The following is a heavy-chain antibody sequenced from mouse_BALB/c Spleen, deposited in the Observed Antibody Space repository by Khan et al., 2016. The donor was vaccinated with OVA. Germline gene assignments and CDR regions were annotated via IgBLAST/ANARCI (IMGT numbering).Heavy chain of an antibody. J-gene: IGHJ3*01. Sequence: QVQLKQSGAELAKPGASVKMSCKASGYMFTSYWMNWVKQRPGQGLEWIGYINLSSGYTEYNQKFKDKATLTADKSSSTAYMQLSSLTSEDSAVYYCAISGYVSLAYWGQGTLVTVSA. CDR1: GYMFTSYW. D-gene: IGHD1-1*01. V-gene: IGHV1-7*01. CDR2: INLSSGYT. CDR3: AISGYVSLAY.